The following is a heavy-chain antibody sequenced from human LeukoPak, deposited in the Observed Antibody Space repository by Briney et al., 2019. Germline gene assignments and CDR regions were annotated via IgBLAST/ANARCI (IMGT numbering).Heavy chain of an antibody. J-gene: IGHJ5*02. CDR2: INRSGST. CDR1: GGSFSGYY. D-gene: IGHD2-2*01. Sequence: SETLSLTCAVYGGSFSGYYWSWIRQPPGKGLEWIGEINRSGSTNYNPSLKSRVTISVDTSKNQFSLKLSSVTAADTAVYYCARRAHGYCSSTSCSNWFDPWGQGTLVTVSS. V-gene: IGHV4-34*01. CDR3: ARRAHGYCSSTSCSNWFDP.